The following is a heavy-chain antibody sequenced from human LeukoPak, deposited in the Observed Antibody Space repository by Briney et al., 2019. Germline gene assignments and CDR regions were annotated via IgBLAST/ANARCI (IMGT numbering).Heavy chain of an antibody. Sequence: SLRLSCAASGFTFYDYAIHLVRQASGKGLEWVSGISWNSGSIGYADSVKGRFTISRDNAKNSLYLQMNSLRAEDTALYYCAKDNYASWGQGTLVTVSS. CDR3: AKDNYAS. V-gene: IGHV3-9*01. D-gene: IGHD4-17*01. CDR2: ISWNSGSI. J-gene: IGHJ5*02. CDR1: GFTFYDYA.